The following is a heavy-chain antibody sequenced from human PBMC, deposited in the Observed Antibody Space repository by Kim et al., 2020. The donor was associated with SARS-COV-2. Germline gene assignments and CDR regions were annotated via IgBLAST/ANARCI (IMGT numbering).Heavy chain of an antibody. V-gene: IGHV4-39*01. J-gene: IGHJ6*02. Sequence: SLKSRVTISVDTSKNQFSLKLSSGTAADTAVYYCALLLWFGELFRFGMDVWGQGTTVTVSS. D-gene: IGHD3-10*01. CDR3: ALLLWFGELFRFGMDV.